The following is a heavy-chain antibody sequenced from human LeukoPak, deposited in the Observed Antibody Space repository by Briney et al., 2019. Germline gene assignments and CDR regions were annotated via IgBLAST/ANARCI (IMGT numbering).Heavy chain of an antibody. Sequence: GASVKVSCKASGYTFTGYYMHWVRQAPGQGLEWMGWINPNSGGTNYAQKFQGRVTMTRDTSISTAYMELSRLRSDDTAVYYCARTPKIPHYGSGSYYSPRFDYWGQGTLVTVSS. CDR1: GYTFTGYY. CDR3: ARTPKIPHYGSGSYYSPRFDY. D-gene: IGHD3-10*01. J-gene: IGHJ4*02. CDR2: INPNSGGT. V-gene: IGHV1-2*02.